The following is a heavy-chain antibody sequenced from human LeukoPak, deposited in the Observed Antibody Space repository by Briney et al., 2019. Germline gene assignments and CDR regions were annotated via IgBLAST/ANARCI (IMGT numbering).Heavy chain of an antibody. Sequence: ASVKVSCKASGYTFTSCGISWVRQAPGQGLEWMGWISAYNGNTNYAQKLQGRVTMTTDTSTSTAYMELRSLRSDDMAVYYCARDGGIVVVPAANNWFDPWGQGTLVTVSS. J-gene: IGHJ5*02. D-gene: IGHD2-2*01. V-gene: IGHV1-18*03. CDR2: ISAYNGNT. CDR1: GYTFTSCG. CDR3: ARDGGIVVVPAANNWFDP.